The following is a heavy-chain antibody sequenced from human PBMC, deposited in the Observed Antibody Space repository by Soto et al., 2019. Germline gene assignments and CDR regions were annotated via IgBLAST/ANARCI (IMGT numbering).Heavy chain of an antibody. CDR2: IYYSGST. J-gene: IGHJ4*02. V-gene: IGHV4-39*01. CDR1: GGSISSSSYY. D-gene: IGHD5-12*01. CDR3: AITGPGDGYNYADY. Sequence: PSETLSLTCTVSGGSISSSSYYWGWIRQPPGKGLEWIGSIYYSGSTYYNPSLKSRVTISVDTSKNQFSLKLSSVTAADTAVYYCAITGPGDGYNYADYWGQGTLVTVSS.